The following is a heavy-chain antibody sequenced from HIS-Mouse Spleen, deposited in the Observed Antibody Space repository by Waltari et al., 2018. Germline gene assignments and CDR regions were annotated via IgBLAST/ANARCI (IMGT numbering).Heavy chain of an antibody. CDR1: GGSISSRRYY. J-gene: IGHJ2*01. CDR2: LYYSGST. V-gene: IGHV4-39*07. D-gene: IGHD6-13*01. CDR3: AREIPYSSSWYDWYFDL. Sequence: QLQLQESGPGLVKPSETLSLTCTVSGGSISSRRYYWGRIRQPPGKGLEWIGSLYYSGSTYYNPSLKSRVTISVDTSKNQFSLKLSSVTAADTAVYYCAREIPYSSSWYDWYFDLWGRGTLVTVSS.